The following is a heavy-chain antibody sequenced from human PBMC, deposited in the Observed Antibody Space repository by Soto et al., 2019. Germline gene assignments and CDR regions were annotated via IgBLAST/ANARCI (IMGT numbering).Heavy chain of an antibody. D-gene: IGHD1-26*01. V-gene: IGHV4-30-4*01. CDR3: VTVNLVGAAYYLDY. Sequence: PSETLSLTCTVSGGSIRNGDYYWGWIRQPPGKGLEWIGYVYYSATTYSHPSLNSRVSISVETSENQFSLRLTSVTAADTAVYYCVTVNLVGAAYYLDYWGPGTLVTVSS. CDR1: GGSIRNGDYY. J-gene: IGHJ4*02. CDR2: VYYSATT.